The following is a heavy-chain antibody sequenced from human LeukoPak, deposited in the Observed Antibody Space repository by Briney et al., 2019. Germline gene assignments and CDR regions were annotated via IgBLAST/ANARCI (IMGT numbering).Heavy chain of an antibody. J-gene: IGHJ4*02. CDR3: AKDMGGYYDSSGWVDY. CDR2: ISGDGGST. D-gene: IGHD3-22*01. V-gene: IGHV3-43*02. Sequence: GGSLRLPCAASGFTFDDYAMHWVRQAPGKGLEWVSLISGDGGSTYYADSVKGRFTISRDNSKNSLYLQMNSLRTEDTALYYCAKDMGGYYDSSGWVDYWGQGTLVTVSS. CDR1: GFTFDDYA.